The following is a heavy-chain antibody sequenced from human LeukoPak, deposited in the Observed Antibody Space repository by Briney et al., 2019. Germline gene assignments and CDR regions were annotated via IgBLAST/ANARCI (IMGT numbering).Heavy chain of an antibody. CDR2: IYYSGST. J-gene: IGHJ4*02. V-gene: IGHV4-59*01. Sequence: SETLSLTCTVSGGSISSYYWSWIWQPPGKGLEWIGYIYYSGSTNYNPSLKSRVTISVDTSKNQFSLKLSSVTAADTAVYYCARGSYDFWSGYFAYWGQGTLVTVSS. D-gene: IGHD3-3*01. CDR3: ARGSYDFWSGYFAY. CDR1: GGSISSYY.